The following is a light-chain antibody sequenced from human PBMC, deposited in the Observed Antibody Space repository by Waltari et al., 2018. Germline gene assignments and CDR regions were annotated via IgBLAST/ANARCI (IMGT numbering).Light chain of an antibody. V-gene: IGKV3-15*01. Sequence: EIVMTQSPATLSVSPGARATLSCRASQSVNSNLAWYQQKPGQAPRLLIYGASTRATGIPARFSGGGSGTEFTLTISSLQSEDFAVYYCQQYNNWPQAFGQGTTVEIK. J-gene: IGKJ1*01. CDR1: QSVNSN. CDR3: QQYNNWPQA. CDR2: GAS.